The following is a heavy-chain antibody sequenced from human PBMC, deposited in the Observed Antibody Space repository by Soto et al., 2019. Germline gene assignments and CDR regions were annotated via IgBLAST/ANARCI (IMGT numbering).Heavy chain of an antibody. J-gene: IGHJ3*02. CDR2: INPSGGST. CDR3: AREARSITGTTGPGHPAFDI. CDR1: GYTFTSYY. Sequence: EASVKVSCKASGYTFTSYYMHWVRQAPGQGLEWLGIINPSGGSTSYAHKFQGRVTMTRDTSTSTVYFELSSLRSEDTAVYYCAREARSITGTTGPGHPAFDIWGQGTMVTVSS. V-gene: IGHV1-46*03. D-gene: IGHD1-7*01.